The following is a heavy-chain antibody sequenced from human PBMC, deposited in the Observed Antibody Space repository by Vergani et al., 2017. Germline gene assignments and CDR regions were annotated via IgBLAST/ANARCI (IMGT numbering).Heavy chain of an antibody. CDR2: IRYDGSNK. D-gene: IGHD2-2*01. J-gene: IGHJ6*02. Sequence: QVQLVESGGGVVQPVGSLRLSCAALGFTFSSYGMHWVRQAPGKGLEWVAFIRYDGSNKYYADSVKGRFTISRDNSKNTLYLQMNSLRAEDTAVYYCAKDRQDIVVVPAAMPYYYTVWTSGAKGPRSPSP. CDR1: GFTFSSYG. CDR3: AKDRQDIVVVPAAMPYYYTVWTS. V-gene: IGHV3-30*02.